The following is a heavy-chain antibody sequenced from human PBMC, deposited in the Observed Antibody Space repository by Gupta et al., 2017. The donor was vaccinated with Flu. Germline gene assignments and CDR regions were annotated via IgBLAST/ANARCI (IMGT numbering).Heavy chain of an antibody. D-gene: IGHD4-17*01. Sequence: AASGFTFSSSYLQWVRQAPGKGLVWVSRINPDGSSTTYAESVKGRFTISRDNAKNTLYIQMNSLGDDDTAVYYCATVTSGCWGQGTLVTVSS. J-gene: IGHJ4*02. CDR3: ATVTSGC. CDR2: INPDGSST. V-gene: IGHV3-74*03. CDR1: GFTFSSSY.